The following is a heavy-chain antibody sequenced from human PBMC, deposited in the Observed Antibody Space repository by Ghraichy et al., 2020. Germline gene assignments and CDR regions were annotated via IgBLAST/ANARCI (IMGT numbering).Heavy chain of an antibody. Sequence: GGSLRLSCAASGFTFSSYAMSWVRQAPGKGLEWVSAISGSGGSTYYADSVKGRFTISRDNSKNTLYLQMNSLRAEDTAVYYCAIPMVRGVIVDYWGQGTLVTVSS. V-gene: IGHV3-23*01. J-gene: IGHJ4*02. CDR1: GFTFSSYA. D-gene: IGHD3-10*01. CDR2: ISGSGGST. CDR3: AIPMVRGVIVDY.